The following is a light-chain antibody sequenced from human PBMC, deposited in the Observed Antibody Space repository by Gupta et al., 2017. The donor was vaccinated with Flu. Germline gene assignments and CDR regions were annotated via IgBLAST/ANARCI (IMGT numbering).Light chain of an antibody. Sequence: SYEVTQIPSVSVSPGQTASITCSGDRLGDKYARWYQQKPGQSPLLVIYQDDKRPSGIPERFSGSNSGNTATLTISGTQAMDEADYYCQAWDSSTVVFGGGTKLTVL. J-gene: IGLJ2*01. CDR1: RLGDKY. V-gene: IGLV3-1*01. CDR2: QDD. CDR3: QAWDSSTVV.